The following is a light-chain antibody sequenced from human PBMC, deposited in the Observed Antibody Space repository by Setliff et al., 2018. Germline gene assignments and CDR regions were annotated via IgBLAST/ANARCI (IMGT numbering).Light chain of an antibody. V-gene: IGLV2-14*01. Sequence: QSVLTQPASVSGSPGQSIAISCTATSSGGYNYVSWYQQRPGKAPKLLIYDVTKRPSGVSDRFSGSKSGNTAPLTISGRQAEDEADYYCASYITVSAHMEFGGGTKVTVL. J-gene: IGLJ2*01. CDR1: SSGGYNY. CDR2: DVT. CDR3: ASYITVSAHME.